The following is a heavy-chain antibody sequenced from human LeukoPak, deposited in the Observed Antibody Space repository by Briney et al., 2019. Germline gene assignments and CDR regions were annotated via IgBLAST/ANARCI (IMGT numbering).Heavy chain of an antibody. CDR3: ARGRGYSYGSADFDY. Sequence: GGSLRLSCAASGFTFSSYAMHWVRQAPGKGLEYVSAISSNGGSTYYANSVKGRFTISRDNSKNTLYLQMGSLRAEDMAVYYCARGRGYSYGSADFDYWGQGTLVTVSS. V-gene: IGHV3-64*01. D-gene: IGHD5-18*01. J-gene: IGHJ4*02. CDR1: GFTFSSYA. CDR2: ISSNGGST.